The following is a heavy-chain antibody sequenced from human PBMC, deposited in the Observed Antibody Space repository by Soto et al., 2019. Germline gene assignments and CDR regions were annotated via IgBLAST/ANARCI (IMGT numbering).Heavy chain of an antibody. CDR3: AREPLCGGKCYDNYFDP. V-gene: IGHV1-3*04. CDR2: INIGNGNT. Sequence: QVQLVQSVAEVKKPGASVKISCKASGYAFTYYPIHWVRQAPGQRLEWVGWINIGNGNTEYSQKFQGRVTITTDTSASTAYMELRSLTSEDTAVYYCAREPLCGGKCYDNYFDPWGQGTLVTVSS. CDR1: GYAFTYYP. D-gene: IGHD2-15*01. J-gene: IGHJ5*02.